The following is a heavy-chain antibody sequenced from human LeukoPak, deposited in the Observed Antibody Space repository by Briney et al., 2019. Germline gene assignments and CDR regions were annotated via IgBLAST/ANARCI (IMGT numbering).Heavy chain of an antibody. Sequence: SETLSLTCAVYGGSFSGYYWSWIRQPPGKGLEWIGEINHSGSTNYNPSLKSRVTISVDTSKNQFSLKLSSVTAADTAVYYCASVLVRGVDYYYYMDVWGKGTTVTVSS. J-gene: IGHJ6*03. CDR1: GGSFSGYY. D-gene: IGHD3-10*01. CDR2: INHSGST. CDR3: ASVLVRGVDYYYYMDV. V-gene: IGHV4-34*01.